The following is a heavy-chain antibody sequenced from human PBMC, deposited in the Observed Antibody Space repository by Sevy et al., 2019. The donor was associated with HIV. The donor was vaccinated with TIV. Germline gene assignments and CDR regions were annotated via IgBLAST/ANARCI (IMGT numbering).Heavy chain of an antibody. V-gene: IGHV3-53*01. CDR2: IYSGGST. Sequence: GGSLRLSCAASGFTVSSNYMSWVRQAPGKGLEWVSVIYSGGSTYYADSVKGRFTISRDNSKNTLYLQMNSLRAEDTAVYYCARDRPHSGSHRWGQGTMVTVSS. J-gene: IGHJ3*01. CDR3: ARDRPHSGSHR. D-gene: IGHD1-26*01. CDR1: GFTVSSNY.